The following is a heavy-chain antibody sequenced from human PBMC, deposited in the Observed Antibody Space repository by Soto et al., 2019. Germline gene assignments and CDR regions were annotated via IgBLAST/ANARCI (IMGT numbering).Heavy chain of an antibody. D-gene: IGHD1-7*01. CDR2: INHSGST. V-gene: IGHV4-34*01. CDR3: ARGRGGTGTTRYYFDY. J-gene: IGHJ4*02. Sequence: SETLSLTCAVYGGSFSGYYWSWIRQPPGKGLEWIGEINHSGSTNYNPSLKSRVTISVDTSKNQFSLKLSSVTAADTAVYYCARGRGGTGTTRYYFDYWGPGTLVTVSS. CDR1: GGSFSGYY.